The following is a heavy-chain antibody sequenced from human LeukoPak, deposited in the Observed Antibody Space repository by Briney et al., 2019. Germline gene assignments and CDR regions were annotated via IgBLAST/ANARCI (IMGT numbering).Heavy chain of an antibody. CDR1: GGSISSSNYY. V-gene: IGHV4-39*01. J-gene: IGHJ5*02. CDR2: IYYSGST. Sequence: SETLSLTCTVSGGSISSSNYYWGWIRQPPGKGLEWIGSIYYSGSTYYNPSLKSRVTISVDTSKNQFSLKLSSVTAADTAVYYCATSKLWFGELSWFDPWGQGTLVTVSS. CDR3: ATSKLWFGELSWFDP. D-gene: IGHD3-10*01.